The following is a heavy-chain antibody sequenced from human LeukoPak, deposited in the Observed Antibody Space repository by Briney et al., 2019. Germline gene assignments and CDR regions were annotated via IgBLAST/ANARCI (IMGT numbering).Heavy chain of an antibody. CDR3: ARDRGTTVITADYYYGMDV. V-gene: IGHV4-30-4*01. Sequence: KSSETLSLTCTVSGGSISSADYYWSWIRQPPGKGLEWVGYIYYSGSTYYNPSLKSRVTISVDMSKNQLSLKLSSVTAADTAVYYCARDRGTTVITADYYYGMDVWGQGTTVTVSS. J-gene: IGHJ6*02. D-gene: IGHD4-23*01. CDR2: IYYSGST. CDR1: GGSISSADYY.